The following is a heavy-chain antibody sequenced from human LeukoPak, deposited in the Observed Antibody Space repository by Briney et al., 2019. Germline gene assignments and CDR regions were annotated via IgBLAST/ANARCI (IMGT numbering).Heavy chain of an antibody. Sequence: GGSLRLSCAASGFTFSSYAMSWVRQAPGQGLEWVPAISGSGDSTYYGDSVKGRFTISRDNSKNTLYLQMNSLRAEDTAVYYCAKTRPLDSSSWSHGDYWGQGTLVTVSS. J-gene: IGHJ4*02. D-gene: IGHD6-13*01. V-gene: IGHV3-23*01. CDR1: GFTFSSYA. CDR3: AKTRPLDSSSWSHGDY. CDR2: ISGSGDST.